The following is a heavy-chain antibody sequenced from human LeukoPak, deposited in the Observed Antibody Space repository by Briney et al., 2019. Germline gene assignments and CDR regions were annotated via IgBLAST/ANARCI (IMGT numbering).Heavy chain of an antibody. D-gene: IGHD3-3*01. J-gene: IGHJ5*02. CDR1: GGSFSGYY. Sequence: SETLSLTCAVYGGSFSGYYWSWIRQPPGKGLKWSGEINHSGSTNYNPSLKSRVTISVDTSKNQFSLKLSSVTAADTAVYYCARDGYYDFWSGYYNRWFDPWGQGTLVTVSS. V-gene: IGHV4-34*01. CDR3: ARDGYYDFWSGYYNRWFDP. CDR2: INHSGST.